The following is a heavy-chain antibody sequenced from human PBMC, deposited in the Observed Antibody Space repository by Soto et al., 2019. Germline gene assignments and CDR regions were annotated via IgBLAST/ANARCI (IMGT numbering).Heavy chain of an antibody. J-gene: IGHJ6*02. CDR1: GCPINHWDCH. CDR2: NDLTGRT. D-gene: IGHD6-19*01. Sequence: VPPQELGPRPVTPSKTPSLTCTVSGCPINHWDCHRSWVRPPPGKGPEWVWYNDLTGRTYYNPSLKSRLAVSVDTSKNQFSLTLSSVTAADTAVYFCARFSSLDKDYVVDVWGQGTMVTVSS. CDR3: ARFSSLDKDYVVDV. V-gene: IGHV4-30-4*08.